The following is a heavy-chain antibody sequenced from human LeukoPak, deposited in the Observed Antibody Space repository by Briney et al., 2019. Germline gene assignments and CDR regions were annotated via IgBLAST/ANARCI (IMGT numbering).Heavy chain of an antibody. CDR1: GYTFTSYG. CDR3: ARDQKGDTGCFDY. CDR2: ISAYNGNT. J-gene: IGHJ4*02. D-gene: IGHD7-27*01. V-gene: IGHV1-18*01. Sequence: GASVKVSCKASGYTFTSYGISWVRQAPGQGLEWMGWISAYNGNTNYAQKLQGRVTMTTDKSTSTVYMELRSLRSDDTALYYCARDQKGDTGCFDYWGQGTLVTVSS.